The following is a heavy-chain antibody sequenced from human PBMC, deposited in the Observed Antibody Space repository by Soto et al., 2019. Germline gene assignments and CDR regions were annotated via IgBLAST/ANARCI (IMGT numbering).Heavy chain of an antibody. CDR3: AISSPVVFDV. Sequence: SETLSLTCTVSGGSISSYYWSWIRQPPGKGLEWIGYIYYSGSTYYNPSLKSRVTISVDTSKNQFSLKLSSVTAADTAVYYCAISSPVVFDVWGQGTTVTVSS. V-gene: IGHV4-59*08. D-gene: IGHD2-21*01. CDR2: IYYSGST. J-gene: IGHJ6*02. CDR1: GGSISSYY.